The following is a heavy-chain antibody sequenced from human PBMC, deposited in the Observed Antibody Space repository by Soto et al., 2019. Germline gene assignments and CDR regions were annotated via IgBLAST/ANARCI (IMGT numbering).Heavy chain of an antibody. CDR1: GYTFTSYY. CDR3: ARDHSGSYAPDF. J-gene: IGHJ4*02. V-gene: IGHV1-46*01. D-gene: IGHD1-26*01. CDR2: INPSGGST. Sequence: FSCEASGYTFTSYYMHWGRQAPGQGLEWMGIINPSGGSTSYAQKFQGRVTMTRDTSTSTVYMELSSLRSEDTAVYYCARDHSGSYAPDFWGQGTLVTVSS.